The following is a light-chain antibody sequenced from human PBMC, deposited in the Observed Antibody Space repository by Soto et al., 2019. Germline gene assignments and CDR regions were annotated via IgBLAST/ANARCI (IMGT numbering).Light chain of an antibody. CDR3: HKDNLAPT. Sequence: DIQLTQSPSSLSASVGDRVTITCRASQAISSYLAWYQQKPGKVPELLIYATSTLQSRAPSRFSASQPRIDFTLSVSSLQPEDVPTYDCHKDNLAPTFGGGTKVEIK. J-gene: IGKJ4*01. V-gene: IGKV1-27*01. CDR1: QAISSY. CDR2: ATS.